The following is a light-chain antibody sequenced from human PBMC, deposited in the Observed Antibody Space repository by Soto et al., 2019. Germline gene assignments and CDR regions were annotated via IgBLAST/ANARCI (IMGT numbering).Light chain of an antibody. Sequence: EIVLTQSPGTLSLSPGARATLSCRASQSVSTRSLAWYQQKPGQAPRLLISGASSSAADIPDRFSGSGSGTDFTLTINRLEPEDFAVYYCQQYDSSPRTFGQGTKVE. CDR3: QQYDSSPRT. J-gene: IGKJ1*01. CDR2: GAS. CDR1: QSVSTRS. V-gene: IGKV3-20*01.